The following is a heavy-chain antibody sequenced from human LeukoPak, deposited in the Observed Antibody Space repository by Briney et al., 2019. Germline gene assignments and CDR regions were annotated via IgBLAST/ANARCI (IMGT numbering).Heavy chain of an antibody. V-gene: IGHV3-23*01. D-gene: IGHD3-22*01. CDR1: GFTFRNYG. J-gene: IGHJ4*02. Sequence: PGGSLRLSCVASGFTFRNYGMNWFRQAPGEGLEWVSSISASGESTYYADSVKGRFTISRDTSKNTLYLQMNSLRADDTAVYYCAKDSYDTSIWGQGTLVTVSS. CDR2: ISASGEST. CDR3: AKDSYDTSI.